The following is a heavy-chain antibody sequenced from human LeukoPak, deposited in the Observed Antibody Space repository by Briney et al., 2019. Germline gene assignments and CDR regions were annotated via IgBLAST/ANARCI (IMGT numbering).Heavy chain of an antibody. V-gene: IGHV1-69*13. CDR2: IIPIFGTA. J-gene: IGHJ4*02. CDR1: GGTFSSYA. D-gene: IGHD3-9*01. CDR3: ARGVGYYDILTGYYTPLDY. Sequence: GASVKVSCKASGGTFSSYAISWVRQVPGQGLEWMGGIIPIFGTANYAQKFQGRVTITADESTSTAYMELSSLRSEDTAVYYCARGVGYYDILTGYYTPLDYWGQGTLVTVSS.